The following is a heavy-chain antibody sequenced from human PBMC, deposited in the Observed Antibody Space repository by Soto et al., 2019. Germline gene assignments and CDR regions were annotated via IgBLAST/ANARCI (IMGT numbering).Heavy chain of an antibody. CDR1: EGTFNSYA. CDR2: IIPYHNTL. V-gene: IGHV1-69*01. CDR3: ASGASRWYPYFFDS. J-gene: IGHJ4*02. Sequence: QAQVVQSGAEVRKPGSSVKLSCKASEGTFNSYAIAWVRQAPGQGLGWMGGIIPYHNTLKYAQKFQDRVTITADDSTNTVYMELSSLRADETAVYFCASGASRWYPYFFDSWAQGTLVTVSA. D-gene: IGHD6-13*01.